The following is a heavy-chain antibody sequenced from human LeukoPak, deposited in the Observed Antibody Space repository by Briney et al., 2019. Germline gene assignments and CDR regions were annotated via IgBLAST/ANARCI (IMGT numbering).Heavy chain of an antibody. Sequence: PSETLSLTCTVSGGSISSGSYYWSWIRQPAGKGLEWIGRIYTSGSTNYNPSLKSRVNISVDTSKNQFSLKLSSVTAADTAVYYCASPDYWGQGTLVTVSS. CDR3: ASPDY. CDR1: GGSISSGSYY. V-gene: IGHV4-61*02. CDR2: IYTSGST. J-gene: IGHJ4*02.